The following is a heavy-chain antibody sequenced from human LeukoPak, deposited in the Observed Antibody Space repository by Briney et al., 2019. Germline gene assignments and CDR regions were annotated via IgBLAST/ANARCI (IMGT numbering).Heavy chain of an antibody. CDR3: AKEAARYTFDI. CDR2: INPNSGGT. CDR1: GYTFTDYY. J-gene: IGHJ3*02. D-gene: IGHD1-1*01. Sequence: ASMKVSCKASGYTFTDYYMHWVRQAPGQGLEWMGWINPNSGGTNYAQNFQDRVTMTRDTSISTAYMDLSRLRSDDTAVYYCAKEAARYTFDIWGKGTMVTVS. V-gene: IGHV1-2*02.